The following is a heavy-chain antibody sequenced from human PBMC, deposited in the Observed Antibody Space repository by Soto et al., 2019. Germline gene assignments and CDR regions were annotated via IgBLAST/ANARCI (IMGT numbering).Heavy chain of an antibody. CDR1: GFTLSSYA. D-gene: IGHD5-12*01. CDR3: AKDPGYSGYGGSWFDP. CDR2: ISGSGGST. V-gene: IGHV3-23*01. J-gene: IGHJ5*02. Sequence: GGSLRLSCAASGFTLSSYAMSWVRQAPGKGLEWVSAISGSGGSTYYADSVKGRFTISRDNSKNTLYLQMNSLRAEDTAVYYCAKDPGYSGYGGSWFDPWGQGTLVTVSS.